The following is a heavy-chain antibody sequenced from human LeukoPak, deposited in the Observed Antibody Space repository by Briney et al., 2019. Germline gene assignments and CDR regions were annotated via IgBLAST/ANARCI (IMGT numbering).Heavy chain of an antibody. Sequence: SETLSLTRAVYGGSFSGYYWSWIRQPPGKGLEWIGEINHSGSTNYNPSLKSRVTISVDTSKNQFSLKLSSVTAADTAVYYCAREGARGGRPFDPWGQGTLVTVSS. J-gene: IGHJ5*02. D-gene: IGHD2-15*01. V-gene: IGHV4-34*01. CDR2: INHSGST. CDR1: GGSFSGYY. CDR3: AREGARGGRPFDP.